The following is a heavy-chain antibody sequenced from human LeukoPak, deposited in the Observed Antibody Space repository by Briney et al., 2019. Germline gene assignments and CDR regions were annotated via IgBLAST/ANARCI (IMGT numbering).Heavy chain of an antibody. D-gene: IGHD6-13*01. V-gene: IGHV4-59*01. Sequence: SETLSLTCAVSGGSISSYYWSWIRPPPGKGLEWIGYIYYSGSTNYNPSLKSRGTISVDTSKNQFSLKLSSVTAADTAVYYCARGMQQLYHFDSWGRGTLVTVSS. CDR1: GGSISSYY. J-gene: IGHJ4*02. CDR2: IYYSGST. CDR3: ARGMQQLYHFDS.